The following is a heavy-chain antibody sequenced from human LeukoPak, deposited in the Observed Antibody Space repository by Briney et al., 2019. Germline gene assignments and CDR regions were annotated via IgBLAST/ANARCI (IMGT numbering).Heavy chain of an antibody. CDR2: VNPSSGDT. J-gene: IGHJ4*02. V-gene: IGHV1-2*02. D-gene: IGHD6-6*01. Sequence: ASVKVSCKASGYTFTDYYIHWVRQAPGQGLEWMGWVNPSSGDTDYAQKFQVSVTVTRDTSISTAYMELTSLKSDDTAVYYFARGGIAARPFDYWGQGTLVTVSS. CDR1: GYTFTDYY. CDR3: ARGGIAARPFDY.